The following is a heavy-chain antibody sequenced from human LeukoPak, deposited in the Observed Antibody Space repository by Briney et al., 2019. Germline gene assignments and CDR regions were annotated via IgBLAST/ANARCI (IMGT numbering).Heavy chain of an antibody. D-gene: IGHD3-9*01. J-gene: IGHJ4*02. CDR2: ISAYNDNT. CDR1: GYTFTSYG. CDR3: ARVHYDILTGYSYFDY. V-gene: IGHV1-18*01. Sequence: ASVKVSCKASGYTFTSYGISGVRQAPGQGLEWMGWISAYNDNTNYAQKLQGRVTMTTDTATSTAYLELRRMGYHDEGVYYCARVHYDILTGYSYFDYWGQGTLVTVSS.